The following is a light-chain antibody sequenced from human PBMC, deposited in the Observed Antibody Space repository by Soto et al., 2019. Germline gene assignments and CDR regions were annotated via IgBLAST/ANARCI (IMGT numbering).Light chain of an antibody. J-gene: IGLJ1*01. CDR1: SSDVGGYNY. Sequence: QSALTQPRSVSGSPGQSVTISCTGASSDVGGYNYVSWYQQHPGKAPKLMIYDVSKRPSGVPDRFSGSKSGNTASLTISGLQAEDGADYYCCSYAGSYTFSYVFGTGTKVTVL. CDR2: DVS. CDR3: CSYAGSYTFSYV. V-gene: IGLV2-11*01.